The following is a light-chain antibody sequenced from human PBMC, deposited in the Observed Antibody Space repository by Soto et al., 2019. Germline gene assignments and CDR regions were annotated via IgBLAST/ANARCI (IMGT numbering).Light chain of an antibody. CDR3: QQSSTTRWT. Sequence: DIQMTQSPSSLSASVGDRVTISCRASQSISTSLNWYQQKPGKAPKLLIFATSRLQSGVPSRFSGSGSGTDFTPSIRNLQPQDFATYYCQQSSTTRWTFGQGTKVDIK. J-gene: IGKJ1*01. V-gene: IGKV1-39*01. CDR1: QSISTS. CDR2: ATS.